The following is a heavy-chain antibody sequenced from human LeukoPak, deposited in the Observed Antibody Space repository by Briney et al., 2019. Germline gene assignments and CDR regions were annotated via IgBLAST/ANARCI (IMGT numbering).Heavy chain of an antibody. V-gene: IGHV3-7*01. D-gene: IGHD3-10*01. J-gene: IGHJ5*02. CDR1: GFTFSSYW. CDR3: ARDSSPSAFPLGGFDP. CDR2: IKQDGSEK. Sequence: GGSLRLSCAASGFTFSSYWMSWVRQAPGKGLEWVANIKQDGSEKYYVDSVKGRFTISRDNAKNSLYLQMNSLRAEDTAVYYCARDSSPSAFPLGGFDPWGQGTLVTVSS.